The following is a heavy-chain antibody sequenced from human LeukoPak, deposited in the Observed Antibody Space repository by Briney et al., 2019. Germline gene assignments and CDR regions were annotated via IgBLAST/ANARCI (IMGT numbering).Heavy chain of an antibody. Sequence: ASVKVSCKASGYTFTSYGISWVRQAPGQGLEWMEWISAYNGNTNYAQKLQGRVTMTTDTSTSTAYMELRSLRSDDTAVYYCARDWGIVVVPGFDPWGQGTLVTVSS. V-gene: IGHV1-18*01. CDR2: ISAYNGNT. CDR3: ARDWGIVVVPGFDP. D-gene: IGHD2-2*01. CDR1: GYTFTSYG. J-gene: IGHJ5*02.